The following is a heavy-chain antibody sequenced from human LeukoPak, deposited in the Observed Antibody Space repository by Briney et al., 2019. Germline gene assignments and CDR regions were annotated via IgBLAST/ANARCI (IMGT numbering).Heavy chain of an antibody. CDR3: AKAPYYYDSSGYSDY. J-gene: IGHJ4*02. CDR2: ISGSGGST. Sequence: GSLRLSCAASGFTFSSYAMSWVRQAPGKGLEWVSAISGSGGSTYYADSVKGRFTISRDNSKNTLYLQMNSLRAEDTAVYYCAKAPYYYDSSGYSDYWGQGTLVTVSS. CDR1: GFTFSSYA. V-gene: IGHV3-23*01. D-gene: IGHD3-22*01.